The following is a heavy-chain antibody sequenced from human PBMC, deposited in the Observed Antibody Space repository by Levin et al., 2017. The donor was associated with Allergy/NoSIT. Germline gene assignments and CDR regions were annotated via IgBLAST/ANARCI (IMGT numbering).Heavy chain of an antibody. CDR3: ARGALWSLKWDAFDI. CDR1: GFTFSSYG. Sequence: PGGSLRLSCAASGFTFSSYGMHWVRQAPGKGLEWVAVIWYDGSNKYYADSVKGRFTISRDNSKNTLYLQMNSLRAEDTAVYYCARGALWSLKWDAFDIWGQGTMVTVSS. D-gene: IGHD3-10*01. V-gene: IGHV3-33*01. J-gene: IGHJ3*02. CDR2: IWYDGSNK.